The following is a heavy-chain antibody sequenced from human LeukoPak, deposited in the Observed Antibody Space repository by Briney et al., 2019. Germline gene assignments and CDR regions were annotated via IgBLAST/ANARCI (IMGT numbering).Heavy chain of an antibody. V-gene: IGHV3-30*02. J-gene: IGHJ4*02. CDR2: IRYDGSNK. CDR3: AKDKSSSLGYFDY. Sequence: GRSLRLSCAASGFTFSSYGMHWVRQAPGKGLEWVAFIRYDGSNKYYADSVKGRFTISRDNSKNTLYLQMNSLRAEDTAVYYCAKDKSSSLGYFDYWGQGTLVTVSS. CDR1: GFTFSSYG. D-gene: IGHD6-6*01.